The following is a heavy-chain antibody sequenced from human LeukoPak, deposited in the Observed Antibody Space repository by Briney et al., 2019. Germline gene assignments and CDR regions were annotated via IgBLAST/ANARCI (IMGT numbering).Heavy chain of an antibody. CDR1: GFTFSSYA. CDR2: ISSSSSYI. CDR3: ARALDSNIGRWFDP. V-gene: IGHV3-21*01. J-gene: IGHJ5*02. Sequence: PGGSLRLSCAASGFTFSSYAMSWVRQAPGKGLEWVSSISSSSSYIYYADSVKGRFTISRDNAKNSLYLQMNSLRAEDTAVYYCARALDSNIGRWFDPWGQGTLVTVSS. D-gene: IGHD2/OR15-2a*01.